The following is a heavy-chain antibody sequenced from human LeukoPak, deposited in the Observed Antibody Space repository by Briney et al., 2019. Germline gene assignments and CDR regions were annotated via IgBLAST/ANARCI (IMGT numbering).Heavy chain of an antibody. CDR3: ARVLLVNSPPHGGDY. CDR1: GFSISSGYY. J-gene: IGHJ4*02. D-gene: IGHD2/OR15-2a*01. CDR2: IYHSGAT. V-gene: IGHV4-38-2*02. Sequence: SETLSLTCTVSGFSISSGYYWGWIRQPPGKVLEWIAAIYHSGATYYTSSIKSRVTMSVDTSENQFSLKLRSVTAADTAVYYCARVLLVNSPPHGGDYWGEGTLVIVSS.